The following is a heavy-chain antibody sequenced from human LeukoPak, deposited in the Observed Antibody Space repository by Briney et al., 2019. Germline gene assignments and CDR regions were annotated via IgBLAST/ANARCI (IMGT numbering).Heavy chain of an antibody. J-gene: IGHJ4*02. V-gene: IGHV3-23*01. CDR3: AKEDTHYYDSSGYYPDY. Sequence: PGGSLRLSCAASGFTFGSYAMSWVRQAPGKGLEWVSAISGSGGSTYYADSVKGRFTISRDNSKNTLYLQMNSLRAEDTAVYYCAKEDTHYYDSSGYYPDYWGQGTLVTVSS. CDR1: GFTFGSYA. D-gene: IGHD3-22*01. CDR2: ISGSGGST.